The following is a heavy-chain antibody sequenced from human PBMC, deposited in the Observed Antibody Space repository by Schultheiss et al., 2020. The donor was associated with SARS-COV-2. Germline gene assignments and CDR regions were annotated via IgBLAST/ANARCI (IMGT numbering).Heavy chain of an antibody. D-gene: IGHD5-12*01. Sequence: GGSLRLSCAASGFTFSSYAMHWVRQAPGKGLEWVAVISYDGSNKYYADSVKGRFTISRDNSKNTLYLQMNSLRAEDTAVYYCARDGNVDIVATIVVGMFDPWGQGTLVTVSS. V-gene: IGHV3-30-3*01. CDR1: GFTFSSYA. CDR2: ISYDGSNK. CDR3: ARDGNVDIVATIVVGMFDP. J-gene: IGHJ5*02.